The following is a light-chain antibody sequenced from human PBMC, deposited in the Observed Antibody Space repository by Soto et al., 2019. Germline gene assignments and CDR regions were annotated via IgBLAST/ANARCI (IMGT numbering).Light chain of an antibody. Sequence: DIQMTQSPSSLSASVGDRVTITCRASQSISSFLNWYQQKPGKAPNLLIYGASNLQSGVPSRFSGSGSGTDFTLTISSLQSEDFATYYCQQSYSVPLTFGQGTKLDIK. CDR2: GAS. CDR3: QQSYSVPLT. J-gene: IGKJ2*01. CDR1: QSISSF. V-gene: IGKV1-39*01.